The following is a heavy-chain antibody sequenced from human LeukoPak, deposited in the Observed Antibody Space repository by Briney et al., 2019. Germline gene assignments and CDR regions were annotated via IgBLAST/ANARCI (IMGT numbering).Heavy chain of an antibody. D-gene: IGHD3-10*01. CDR3: ARDPLTMVRGVPDY. CDR2: IKQDGSEK. J-gene: IGHJ4*02. Sequence: GGSLRLSCAASGFTFSSYWMSWVRQAPGKGLERVANIKQDGSEKYYVDSVKGRFTISRDNAKNSLYLQMNSLRAEDTAVYYCARDPLTMVRGVPDYWGQGTLVTVSS. CDR1: GFTFSSYW. V-gene: IGHV3-7*03.